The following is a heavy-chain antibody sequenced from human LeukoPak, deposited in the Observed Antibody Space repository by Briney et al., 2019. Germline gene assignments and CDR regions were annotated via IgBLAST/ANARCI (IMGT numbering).Heavy chain of an antibody. Sequence: QPGASLRLSCAASGFTSSIYWMSWVPQAPGKGVEWVANMKQDGSEQYYVDSVKGRFTISIDNAKNSLYLQMNSLRAEETAVYYCARDAEEMATIEGNFDYWGQGTLVTVSS. CDR3: ARDAEEMATIEGNFDY. CDR1: GFTSSIYW. J-gene: IGHJ4*02. CDR2: MKQDGSEQ. D-gene: IGHD5-24*01. V-gene: IGHV3-7*01.